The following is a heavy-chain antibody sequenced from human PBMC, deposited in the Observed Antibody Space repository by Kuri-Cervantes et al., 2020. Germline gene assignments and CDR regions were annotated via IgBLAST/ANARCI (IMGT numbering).Heavy chain of an antibody. CDR2: INHSGST. Sequence: SETLSLTCAVYGGSFSGYYWSWIRQPPGKGLEWIGEINHSGSTNYNPSLKSRVTISVDTSKNQFSLKLSSVTAADTAVYYCASAEDERPEFGYWGQGTLVTVSS. J-gene: IGHJ4*02. D-gene: IGHD5-24*01. CDR1: GGSFSGYY. CDR3: ASAEDERPEFGY. V-gene: IGHV4-34*01.